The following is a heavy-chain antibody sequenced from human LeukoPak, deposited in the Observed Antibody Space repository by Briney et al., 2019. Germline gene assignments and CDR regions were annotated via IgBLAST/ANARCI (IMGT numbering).Heavy chain of an antibody. Sequence: PGGSLRLSYAASGLTVSSTYMSWVRQAPGKGLEWVSVFYSGGATYYADSVRGRFTISRDNSKNSLYLQMHSLRAEDTAVYYCAACGDGYNYFDYWGQGILVTVSS. CDR1: GLTVSSTY. D-gene: IGHD5-24*01. V-gene: IGHV3-66*01. CDR2: FYSGGAT. J-gene: IGHJ4*02. CDR3: AACGDGYNYFDY.